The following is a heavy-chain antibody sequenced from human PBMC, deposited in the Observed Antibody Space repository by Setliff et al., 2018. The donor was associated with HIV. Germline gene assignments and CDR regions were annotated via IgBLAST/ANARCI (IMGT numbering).Heavy chain of an antibody. CDR3: ARGSVLRYFDWLLPHYGMDV. CDR2: INPNSGGT. J-gene: IGHJ6*02. D-gene: IGHD3-9*01. Sequence: ASVKVSCKASGGTFSSYGITWVRQAPGQGLEWMGWINPNSGGTNYAQKFQGWVTMTRDTSISTAYMELSRLRSDDTAVYYCARGSVLRYFDWLLPHYGMDVWGQGTTVTVSS. CDR1: GGTFSSYG. V-gene: IGHV1-2*04.